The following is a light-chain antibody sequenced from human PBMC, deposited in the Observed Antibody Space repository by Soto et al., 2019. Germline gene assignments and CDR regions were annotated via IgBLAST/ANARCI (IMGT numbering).Light chain of an antibody. CDR3: QQYTEWPPWT. Sequence: EIVMTQSPATLSVSPGERATLSCRASQSVGTNLAWYQQRRGQAPRLLIYRASTRATGIPARFSGSGSGTEFTLTISSLQSEDFAIYYCQQYTEWPPWTFGQGTKV. V-gene: IGKV3-15*01. CDR2: RAS. J-gene: IGKJ1*01. CDR1: QSVGTN.